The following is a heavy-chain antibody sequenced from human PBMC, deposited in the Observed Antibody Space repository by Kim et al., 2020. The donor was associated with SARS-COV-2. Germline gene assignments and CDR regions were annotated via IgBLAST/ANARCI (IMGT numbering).Heavy chain of an antibody. Sequence: SETLSLTCTVSGGSISSYYWSWIRQPPGKGLEWIGYIYYSGSTNYNPSLKSRVSISVDTSKNQFSLKLSSVTAADTAVYYCARFGGGSGYYQYYFDYWGQGTLVTVSS. V-gene: IGHV4-59*13. D-gene: IGHD3-22*01. CDR2: IYYSGST. CDR3: ARFGGGSGYYQYYFDY. CDR1: GGSISSYY. J-gene: IGHJ4*02.